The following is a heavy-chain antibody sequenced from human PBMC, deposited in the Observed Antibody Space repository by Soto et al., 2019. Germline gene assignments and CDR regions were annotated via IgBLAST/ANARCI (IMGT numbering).Heavy chain of an antibody. J-gene: IGHJ4*02. V-gene: IGHV5-51*01. CDR3: AHRPSGWYLFDY. D-gene: IGHD6-19*01. CDR1: GYRFANYW. CDR2: IYPGDSDT. Sequence: GESLKISCKGSGYRFANYWIGWVRQMPGKGLEWMGIIYPGDSDTRYSPSFEGHVTISADKSINTAYLQWSSLRASDTATYYCAHRPSGWYLFDYWGQGTLVTVSS.